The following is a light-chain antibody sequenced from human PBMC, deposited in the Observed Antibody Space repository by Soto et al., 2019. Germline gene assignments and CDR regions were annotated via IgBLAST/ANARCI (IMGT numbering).Light chain of an antibody. Sequence: QSALTQPASVSGSPGQSITISCTGTSSDIGSYDLVSWYQQHPGTAPKLIIYDVTKRPSGVSTRFSGSKSGNTASLTISGHQAVDEADYYCCSFADFTYVFGTGTKLTVL. J-gene: IGLJ1*01. V-gene: IGLV2-23*02. CDR3: CSFADFTYV. CDR2: DVT. CDR1: SSDIGSYDL.